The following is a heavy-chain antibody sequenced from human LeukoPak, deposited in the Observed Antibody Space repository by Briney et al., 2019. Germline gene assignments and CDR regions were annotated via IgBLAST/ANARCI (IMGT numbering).Heavy chain of an antibody. J-gene: IGHJ4*02. CDR2: IYPGDSDT. D-gene: IGHD3-22*01. CDR1: GYSFTSYW. Sequence: GESLKISCKGSGYSFTSYWIGWVRQMPGKGLEWMGIIYPGDSDTRYSPSFQGQVTISADKSISTAYLQWSSLKASDTAMYYCARPLVYYDSSGYYPKGFDYWGQGTLVTVSS. V-gene: IGHV5-51*01. CDR3: ARPLVYYDSSGYYPKGFDY.